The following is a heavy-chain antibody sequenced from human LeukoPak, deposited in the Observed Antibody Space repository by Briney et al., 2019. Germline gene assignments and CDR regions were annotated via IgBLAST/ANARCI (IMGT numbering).Heavy chain of an antibody. CDR3: ARGYRDITMIAVVITRRFDP. V-gene: IGHV4-34*01. CDR2: INHSGST. J-gene: IGHJ5*02. CDR1: GGSFSGYY. D-gene: IGHD3-22*01. Sequence: PSETLSLTCAVYGGSFSGYYWSWIRQPPGKGLEWIGEINHSGSTNYNPSLKSRVTISVDTSKNQFSLRLSSVTAADTAVYYCARGYRDITMIAVVITRRFDPWGQGTLVTVSS.